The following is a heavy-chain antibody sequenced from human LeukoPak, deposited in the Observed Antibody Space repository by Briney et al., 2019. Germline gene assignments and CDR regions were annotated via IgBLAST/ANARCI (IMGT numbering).Heavy chain of an antibody. J-gene: IGHJ5*02. CDR2: IDPSDSYT. D-gene: IGHD3-10*01. Sequence: GESLRISCKGSGYSFTSYWISWVRQMPGKGLEWMGRIDPSDSYTNYSPSFQGHVTISADKSISTAYLQWSSLKASDTAMYYCARDYYGSGSRNWFDPWGQGTLVTVSS. CDR1: GYSFTSYW. CDR3: ARDYYGSGSRNWFDP. V-gene: IGHV5-10-1*01.